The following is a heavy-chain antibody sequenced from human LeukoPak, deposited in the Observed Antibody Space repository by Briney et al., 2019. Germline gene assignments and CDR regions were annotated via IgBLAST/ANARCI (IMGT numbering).Heavy chain of an antibody. D-gene: IGHD1-26*01. J-gene: IGHJ4*02. CDR3: ARDIREVGESHYFDY. CDR2: IHSSGST. CDR1: GFSITTYY. V-gene: IGHV4-59*01. Sequence: TSETLSLTCTVSGFSITTYYWSWLRQSPGNGLEWIGLIHSSGSTTYNPSLKSRVTISVDTSKNQFSLHLSSVTAADTAVYYCARDIREVGESHYFDYWGQGTLVTVTS.